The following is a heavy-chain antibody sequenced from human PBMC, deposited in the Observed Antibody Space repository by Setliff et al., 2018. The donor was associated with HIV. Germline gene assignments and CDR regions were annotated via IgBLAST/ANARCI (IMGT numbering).Heavy chain of an antibody. J-gene: IGHJ3*02. CDR1: GGSISSSSYY. CDR2: IYYSGST. CDR3: ASRYHYYDSSGYYRKGAFDI. D-gene: IGHD3-22*01. V-gene: IGHV4-39*01. Sequence: PSETLSLTCTVSGGSISSSSYYWGWIRQPPGKGLEWIGSIYYSGSTYYNPSLKSRVTISVDTSKNQFPLKLSSVTAADTAVYYCASRYHYYDSSGYYRKGAFDIWGQGTMVTVSS.